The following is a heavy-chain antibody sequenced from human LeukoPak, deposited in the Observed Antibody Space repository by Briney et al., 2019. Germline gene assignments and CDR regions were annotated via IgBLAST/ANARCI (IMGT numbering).Heavy chain of an antibody. J-gene: IGHJ6*03. Sequence: GGSLRLSCAASGFTFDDYAMHWVRQAPGKGLEWVSGISWNSGSIGYADSVKGRFTISRDNAKNSLYLQMNSLRAEDTALYYCAKGQRRSLGYCSGGSCYANYYYMDVWGKGTTVTISS. V-gene: IGHV3-9*01. CDR3: AKGQRRSLGYCSGGSCYANYYYMDV. CDR1: GFTFDDYA. CDR2: ISWNSGSI. D-gene: IGHD2-15*01.